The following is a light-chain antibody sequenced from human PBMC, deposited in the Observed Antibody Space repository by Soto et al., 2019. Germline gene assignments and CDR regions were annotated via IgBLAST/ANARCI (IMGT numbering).Light chain of an antibody. CDR3: QSSDGNNMV. CDR1: SGSIASGY. CDR2: EDN. J-gene: IGLJ2*01. V-gene: IGLV6-57*02. Sequence: NFMLTQPHSVSESPGKTVTISCSDSSGSIASGYVQWYQQRPGSAPTTLIYEDNQRPAGVPERFSGSIDSSSNSASLTISGLRPEDEADYYCQSSDGNNMVFGGGTKVTVL.